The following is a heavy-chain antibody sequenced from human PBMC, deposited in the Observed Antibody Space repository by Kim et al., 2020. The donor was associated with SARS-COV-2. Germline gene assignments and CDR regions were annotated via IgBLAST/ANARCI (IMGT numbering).Heavy chain of an antibody. J-gene: IGHJ3*02. CDR3: ARDYRLGAYVFAFDI. CDR2: IIPIFGTA. V-gene: IGHV1-69*13. Sequence: SVKVSCKASGGTFSSYAISWVRQAPGQGLEWMGGIIPIFGTANYAQKFQGRVTITADESTSTAYMELSSLRSEDTAVYYCARDYRLGAYVFAFDIWGQGTMVTVSS. D-gene: IGHD3-16*01. CDR1: GGTFSSYA.